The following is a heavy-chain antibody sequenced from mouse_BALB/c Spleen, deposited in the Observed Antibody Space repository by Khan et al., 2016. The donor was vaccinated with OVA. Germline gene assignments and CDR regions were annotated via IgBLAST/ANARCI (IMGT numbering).Heavy chain of an antibody. CDR1: GYTFTSYT. D-gene: IGHD2-5*01. CDR2: INPSNGYT. J-gene: IGHJ3*01. Sequence: QVQLKQSGAELARPGASVKMSCKASGYTFTSYTIHWIKLRPGQGLEWIGFINPSNGYTNYNQKFKDKATLTADKSSTTVYMQLSSLTSDDSAVXNCVSNGAYHSNYGWFAYWGQGTLVTVAA. CDR3: VSNGAYHSNYGWFAY. V-gene: IGHV1-4*01.